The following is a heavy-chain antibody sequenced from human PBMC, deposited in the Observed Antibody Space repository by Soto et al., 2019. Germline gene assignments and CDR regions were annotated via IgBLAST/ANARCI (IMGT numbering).Heavy chain of an antibody. Sequence: PGGSLRLSCAASGFTFSSYAMHWVRQAPGKGLEWVAVISYDGSNKYYADSVKGRFTISRDNSKNTLYLQMNSLRAEDTALYYWARVTGVLYYFDYWGQGTLVTVSS. CDR1: GFTFSSYA. D-gene: IGHD3-9*01. V-gene: IGHV3-30-3*01. J-gene: IGHJ4*02. CDR3: ARVTGVLYYFDY. CDR2: ISYDGSNK.